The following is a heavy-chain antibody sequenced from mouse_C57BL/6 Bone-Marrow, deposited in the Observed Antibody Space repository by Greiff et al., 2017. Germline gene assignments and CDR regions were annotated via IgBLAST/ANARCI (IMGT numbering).Heavy chain of an antibody. V-gene: IGHV1-54*01. J-gene: IGHJ2*01. Sequence: QVQLQQSGAELVRPGTSVKVSCKASGYAFTNYLIEWVKQRPGQGLEWIGVINPGSGGTNYNEKFKGKATLTADKSSSTAYMQLSSLTSEDSAVYFCARGPYDGYPDYWGQGTTLTVSS. CDR2: INPGSGGT. CDR1: GYAFTNYL. CDR3: ARGPYDGYPDY. D-gene: IGHD2-3*01.